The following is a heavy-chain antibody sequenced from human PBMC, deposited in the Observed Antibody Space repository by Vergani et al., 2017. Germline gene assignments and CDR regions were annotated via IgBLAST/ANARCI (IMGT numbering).Heavy chain of an antibody. CDR3: AYYYGSGSSPEYYYYYYGMDV. J-gene: IGHJ6*02. CDR2: ISYDGSNK. V-gene: IGHV3-30-3*01. Sequence: QVQLVESGGGVVQPGRSLRLSCAASGFTFSSYAMHWVRQAPGKGLEWVAVISYDGSNKYYADSVKGRFTISRDNSKNTLYLQMNSLRAADTAVYYCAYYYGSGSSPEYYYYYYGMDVWGQGTTVTVSS. D-gene: IGHD3-10*01. CDR1: GFTFSSYA.